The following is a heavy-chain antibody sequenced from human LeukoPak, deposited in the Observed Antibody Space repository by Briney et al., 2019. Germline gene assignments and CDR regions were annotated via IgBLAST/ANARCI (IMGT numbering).Heavy chain of an antibody. Sequence: GRSLRLSCAASGFTFSNYAMHRVRQAPGKGLEWVALMSYDGSNKFYADSVKGRFTISRDNSKSTLYLQMNSLKAEDTAVYYCARGGVTTMTLRDLWLDYWGQGTLVTVSS. J-gene: IGHJ4*02. CDR2: MSYDGSNK. D-gene: IGHD4-17*01. CDR1: GFTFSNYA. CDR3: ARGGVTTMTLRDLWLDY. V-gene: IGHV3-30-3*01.